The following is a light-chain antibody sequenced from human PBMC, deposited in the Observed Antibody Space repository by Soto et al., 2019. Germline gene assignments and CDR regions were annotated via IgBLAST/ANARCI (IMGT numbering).Light chain of an antibody. CDR1: SSNIGTVYD. CDR3: QSYDISLSGWV. J-gene: IGLJ3*02. V-gene: IGLV1-40*01. CDR2: DNS. Sequence: QSVLTQPPSVSGAPGQRVTISCIGSSSNIGTVYDVHWYQQLPGTAPKLLIYDNSHRPSGVPDRFSGSKSGTSASLAITGLQAADEADYYCQSYDISLSGWVFGGGTKLTVL.